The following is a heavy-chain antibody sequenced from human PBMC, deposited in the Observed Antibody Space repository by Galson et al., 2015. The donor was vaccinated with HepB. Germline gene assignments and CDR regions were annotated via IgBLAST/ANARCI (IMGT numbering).Heavy chain of an antibody. Sequence: SLRLSCAXSGLSFSNYGMTWVRQAPGKGPEXXASITGSEATTFYADSVRGRSTTSRDNSKNTLFVQMNSLTAEDTATYYCARVSPSESFYPGLGCYYGMDVWGQGTTVTVSS. J-gene: IGHJ6*02. V-gene: IGHV3-23*01. CDR3: ARVSPSESFYPGLGCYYGMDV. CDR2: ITGSEATT. D-gene: IGHD2/OR15-2a*01. CDR1: GLSFSNYG.